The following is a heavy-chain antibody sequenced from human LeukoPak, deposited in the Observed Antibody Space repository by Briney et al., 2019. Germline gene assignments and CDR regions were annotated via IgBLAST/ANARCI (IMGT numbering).Heavy chain of an antibody. CDR2: MNPNSGNT. V-gene: IGHV1-8*03. CDR1: GYTFTSYD. CDR3: ARHDYSNYELDY. D-gene: IGHD4-11*01. J-gene: IGHJ4*02. Sequence: ASVRVSCKASGYTFTSYDINWVRQAPGQGLEWMGWMNPNSGNTDYAQKFQGRVTITRNTSISTAYMELSSLRSEDTAVYYCARHDYSNYELDYWGQGTLVTVSS.